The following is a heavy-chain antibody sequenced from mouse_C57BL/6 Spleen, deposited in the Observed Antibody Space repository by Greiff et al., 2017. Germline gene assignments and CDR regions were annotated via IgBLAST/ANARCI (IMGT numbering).Heavy chain of an antibody. J-gene: IGHJ4*01. CDR1: GYTFTSYW. D-gene: IGHD2-2*01. CDR3: ARKGFDGYDGYAMDY. Sequence: QVQLQQPGAELVKPGASVKMSCKASGYTFTSYWITWVKQRPGQGLEWIGDIYPGSGSTNYNEKFKSKATLTVDTSSSTAYMQLSSLTSEDSAVYYGARKGFDGYDGYAMDYWGQGTSVTVSS. CDR2: IYPGSGST. V-gene: IGHV1-55*01.